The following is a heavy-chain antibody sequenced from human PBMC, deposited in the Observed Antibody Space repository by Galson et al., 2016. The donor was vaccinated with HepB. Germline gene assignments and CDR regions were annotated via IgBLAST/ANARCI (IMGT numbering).Heavy chain of an antibody. CDR1: GFDLGNSW. J-gene: IGHJ3*02. D-gene: IGHD5-12*01. CDR3: TGEEVATNRLWIFDM. V-gene: IGHV3-7*01. Sequence: SLRLSCAASGFDLGNSWMSWVRQAPGKGLEWLANIRQDGDEEPSVHSVKGRFISSRDNAKKSVSLQMHSLRTEDKAVSCCTGEEVATNRLWIFDMWGQGTMVTVSS. CDR2: IRQDGDEE.